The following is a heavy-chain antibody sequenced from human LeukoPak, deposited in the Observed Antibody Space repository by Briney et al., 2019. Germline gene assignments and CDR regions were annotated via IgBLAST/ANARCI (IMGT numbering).Heavy chain of an antibody. J-gene: IGHJ6*02. D-gene: IGHD4-23*01. CDR1: GGSISSYY. CDR3: AREVRWLRPHSYGMDV. Sequence: PSETLSLTCTVSGGSISSYYWSWIRQPPGKGLEWIGYIYYSGSTNYNPSLKSRVTISVDTSKNQFSLKLSSVTAADTAVYYCAREVRWLRPHSYGMDVWGQGTTVTVSS. V-gene: IGHV4-59*01. CDR2: IYYSGST.